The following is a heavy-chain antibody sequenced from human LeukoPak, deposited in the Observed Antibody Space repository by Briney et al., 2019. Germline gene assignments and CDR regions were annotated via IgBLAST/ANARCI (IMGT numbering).Heavy chain of an antibody. CDR2: THYRGDI. V-gene: IGHV4-59*08. D-gene: IGHD3-3*01. CDR1: GASVSSDY. Sequence: SETLSLTCSVSGASVSSDYWNWIRQSPGRGLEWIGYTHYRGDINYNPSLKSRVTISADTSKNQFSLKLSSVTAADTAVYYCARHDTTFGAAHFYMDVWAKGTTVTVSS. CDR3: ARHDTTFGAAHFYMDV. J-gene: IGHJ6*03.